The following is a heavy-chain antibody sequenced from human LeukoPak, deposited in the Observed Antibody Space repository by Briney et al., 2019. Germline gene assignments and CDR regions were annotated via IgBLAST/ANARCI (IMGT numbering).Heavy chain of an antibody. V-gene: IGHV3-7*03. D-gene: IGHD3-3*01. CDR3: ARDQYDTWSRRGNFDS. Sequence: GGSLRLSCVASGFTFGKYWMSWVRQAPGKGLEWVANIKLDGSVKNYVDSVKGRFTISRDNTKNSLYLQMNSLRVEDTAVFYCARDQYDTWSRRGNFDSWGQGTLVIVSS. CDR2: IKLDGSVK. J-gene: IGHJ4*02. CDR1: GFTFGKYW.